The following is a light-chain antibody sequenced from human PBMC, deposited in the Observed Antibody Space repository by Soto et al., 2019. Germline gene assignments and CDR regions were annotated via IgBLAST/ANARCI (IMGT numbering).Light chain of an antibody. CDR1: QSVNSDD. J-gene: IGKJ4*01. Sequence: VLTQSPGTLSLFPGERATLFCRAGQSVNSDDLAWYQQKPGQAPRLLIYGASSRGTGVPARFSGSGSGTDFTLTINGLEPEDVAMYYCQHNRNLPVTFGGGTKVEI. V-gene: IGKV3-20*01. CDR2: GAS. CDR3: QHNRNLPVT.